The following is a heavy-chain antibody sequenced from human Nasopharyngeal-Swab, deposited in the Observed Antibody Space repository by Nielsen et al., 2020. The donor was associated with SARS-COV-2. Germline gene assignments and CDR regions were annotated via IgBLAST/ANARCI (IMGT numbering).Heavy chain of an antibody. V-gene: IGHV4-34*01. CDR3: ARDESWRYYYGMDV. CDR2: INHSGST. CDR1: GGSFSGYY. J-gene: IGHJ6*02. D-gene: IGHD1-1*01. Sequence: SETLSLTCAVSGGSFSGYYWSWIRQPPGKGLEWIGEINHSGSTTYNPSLKSRVTISVGTSKNQFSLKLSSVTAADTAVYYCARDESWRYYYGMDVWGQGTTVTVSS.